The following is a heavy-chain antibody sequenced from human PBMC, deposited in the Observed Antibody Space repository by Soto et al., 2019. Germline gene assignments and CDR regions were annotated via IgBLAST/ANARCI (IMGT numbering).Heavy chain of an antibody. Sequence: GGSLRLSCAASGFTFSSYIMNWVRQAPGKGLELVSALSVSGGTTYYADSVKGRFTISRDNSKNTLFLTMNSLRAEDPAVYYCATVGMPPTHFDYWGQGTLVTVSS. CDR2: LSVSGGTT. V-gene: IGHV3-23*01. CDR3: ATVGMPPTHFDY. J-gene: IGHJ4*02. CDR1: GFTFSSYI. D-gene: IGHD2-2*01.